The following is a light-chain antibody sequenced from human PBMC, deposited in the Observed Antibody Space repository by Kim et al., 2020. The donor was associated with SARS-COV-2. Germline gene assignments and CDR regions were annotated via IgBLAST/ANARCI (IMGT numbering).Light chain of an antibody. Sequence: SYELTQPPSVSVAPGKTARITCGGNNIGSKSVHWYQQKPGQAPVLVIYYDSDRPSGIPERFSGSNSGNTATLTISRVEAGDEADYYCQVWDSSSDHPGWVFGGGTKLTVL. CDR2: YDS. CDR3: QVWDSSSDHPGWV. CDR1: NIGSKS. J-gene: IGLJ3*02. V-gene: IGLV3-21*04.